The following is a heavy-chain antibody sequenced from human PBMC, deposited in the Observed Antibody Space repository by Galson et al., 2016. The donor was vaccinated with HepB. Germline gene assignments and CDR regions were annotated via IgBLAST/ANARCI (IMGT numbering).Heavy chain of an antibody. CDR2: INDGGIT. Sequence: SETLSLTCDVHGGSISGYYWNWIRQPPGKGLEWLGEINDGGITSYSPSLESRVAVSVDLSKSQLSLNLVAVTTADTAVYYCARGRGRTWPTSDYWGQGVLVTVSS. CDR1: GGSISGYY. D-gene: IGHD2/OR15-2a*01. J-gene: IGHJ4*02. V-gene: IGHV4-34*01. CDR3: ARGRGRTWPTSDY.